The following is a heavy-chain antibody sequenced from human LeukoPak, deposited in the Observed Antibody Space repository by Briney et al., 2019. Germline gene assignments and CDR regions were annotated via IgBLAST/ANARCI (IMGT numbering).Heavy chain of an antibody. CDR2: IYTSGST. V-gene: IGHV4-4*07. CDR1: GDSISSYF. D-gene: IGHD3-3*01. Sequence: SETLSLTCTVSGDSISSYFWTWIRQPAGKGLEWIGRIYTSGSTNYNPSLKSRVTMSVDTSKNQFSLKLTSVTAADTALYYCARESYYDFWSGYYSRVFDYWGQGTLVTVSS. J-gene: IGHJ4*02. CDR3: ARESYYDFWSGYYSRVFDY.